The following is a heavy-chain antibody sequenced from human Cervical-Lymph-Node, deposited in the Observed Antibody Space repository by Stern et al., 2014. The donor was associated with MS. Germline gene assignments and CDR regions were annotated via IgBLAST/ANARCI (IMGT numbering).Heavy chain of an antibody. V-gene: IGHV4-30-2*01. CDR3: ARVRRYHENSGLVDY. CDR2: IYHSGHT. Sequence: QLQLQESGSGLVKPSQTLSLTCAVSGGSISRAGYSWSWIRQPPAKGLEWIGYIYHSGHTYYNPYLTRRVTISIDRSKNQCSLNLSSVTAADTAVYYCARVRRYHENSGLVDYWGQGTLVTVSS. J-gene: IGHJ4*02. CDR1: GGSISRAGYS. D-gene: IGHD3-22*01.